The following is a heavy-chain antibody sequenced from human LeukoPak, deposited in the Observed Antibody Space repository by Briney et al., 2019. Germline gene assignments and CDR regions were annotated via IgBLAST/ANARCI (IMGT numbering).Heavy chain of an antibody. CDR1: GGSISSGDYY. J-gene: IGHJ3*02. CDR3: ARCGGDCYYSPAFDI. D-gene: IGHD2-21*02. V-gene: IGHV4-61*08. Sequence: PSETLSLTCTVSGGSISSGDYYWSWIRQPPGKGLEWIGYIYYSGSTNYNPSLKSRVTISVDTSKNQFSLKLSSVTAADTAVYYCARCGGDCYYSPAFDIWGQGTMVTVSP. CDR2: IYYSGST.